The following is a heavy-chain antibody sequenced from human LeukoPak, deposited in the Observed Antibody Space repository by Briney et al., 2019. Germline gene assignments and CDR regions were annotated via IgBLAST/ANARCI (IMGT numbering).Heavy chain of an antibody. CDR3: AKGRYCSSTSCRTGPFDY. V-gene: IGHV3-23*01. CDR1: GFTFSSYA. J-gene: IGHJ4*02. D-gene: IGHD2-2*01. CDR2: ISGSGGST. Sequence: GGSLRLSCAASGFTFSSYAMSWVRQAPGKGLEWFSAISGSGGSTYYADSVKGRFTISRDNAKNTLYLQMNSLRAEDTAVYYCAKGRYCSSTSCRTGPFDYWGQGTLVTVSS.